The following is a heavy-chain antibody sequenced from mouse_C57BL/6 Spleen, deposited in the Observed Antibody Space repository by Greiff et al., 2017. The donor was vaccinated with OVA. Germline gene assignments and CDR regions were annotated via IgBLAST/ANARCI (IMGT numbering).Heavy chain of an antibody. J-gene: IGHJ4*01. D-gene: IGHD2-3*01. V-gene: IGHV5-6*01. CDR2: ISSGGSYT. CDR3: ARQGFYDGYLYAMDY. Sequence: DVQLQESGGDLVKPGGSLKLSCAASGFTFSSYGMSWVRQTPDKRLEWVATISSGGSYTYYPDSVKGRFTISRDNAKNTLYLQMSSLKSEDTAMYYCARQGFYDGYLYAMDYWGQGTSVTVSS. CDR1: GFTFSSYG.